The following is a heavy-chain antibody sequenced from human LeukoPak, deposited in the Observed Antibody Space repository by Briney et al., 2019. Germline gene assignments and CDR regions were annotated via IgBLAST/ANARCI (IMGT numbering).Heavy chain of an antibody. D-gene: IGHD6-19*01. J-gene: IGHJ5*02. V-gene: IGHV3-23*01. CDR1: GFTFTSGA. Sequence: GGSLRLSCVASGFTFTSGAMNWVRQAPGKGLEWVSSTVSRGTTQYADSVKGRFTVSRDTSKNTLYLQMYSLRADDTAVYYCAKCSTSAYTTGWCNWIDPWGQGTLVTVSS. CDR3: AKCSTSAYTTGWCNWIDP. CDR2: TVSRGTT.